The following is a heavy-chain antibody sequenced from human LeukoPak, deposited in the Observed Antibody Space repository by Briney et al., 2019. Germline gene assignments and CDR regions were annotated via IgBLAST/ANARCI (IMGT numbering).Heavy chain of an antibody. CDR1: GFTFSSYW. D-gene: IGHD6-19*01. Sequence: PGGSLRLSCAASGFTFSSYWMSWVRQAPGKGLEWVANIRQDGSEKYYVDSVKGRFTISRDKAKNSLYLQMNSLRAEDTAVYYCARDAVVAVAGMYYFDYWGQGTLVTVSS. J-gene: IGHJ4*02. V-gene: IGHV3-7*01. CDR3: ARDAVVAVAGMYYFDY. CDR2: IRQDGSEK.